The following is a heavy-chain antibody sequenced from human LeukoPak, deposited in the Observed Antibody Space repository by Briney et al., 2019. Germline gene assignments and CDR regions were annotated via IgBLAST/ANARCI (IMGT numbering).Heavy chain of an antibody. CDR2: ISGSGGYT. J-gene: IGHJ4*02. V-gene: IGHV3-23*01. D-gene: IGHD3-3*01. CDR1: GFTFSTYA. Sequence: GGSLRLSCAASGFTFSTYAMSWVRQAPGKGLGWVSAISGSGGYTYYADSVKGRFTISRDNSKNTLYLQMNSLRAEDTAVYYCAKSPYYDFWSGSETWGQGTLVTVSS. CDR3: AKSPYYDFWSGSET.